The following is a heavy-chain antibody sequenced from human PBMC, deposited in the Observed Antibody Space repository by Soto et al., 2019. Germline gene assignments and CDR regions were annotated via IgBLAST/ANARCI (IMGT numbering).Heavy chain of an antibody. J-gene: IGHJ4*02. CDR3: ARDRIEPEAYKSEYYFDY. Sequence: SQTLSLTCAISGDSVSSNSAAWNWIRQSPSRGLEWLGRTYYRSKWYNDYAVSVKSRITINPDTSKNQFSLQLNSVTPEDTAVYYCARDRIEPEAYKSEYYFDYWGQGTLVTVSS. V-gene: IGHV6-1*01. CDR1: GDSVSSNSAA. D-gene: IGHD1-1*01. CDR2: TYYRSKWYN.